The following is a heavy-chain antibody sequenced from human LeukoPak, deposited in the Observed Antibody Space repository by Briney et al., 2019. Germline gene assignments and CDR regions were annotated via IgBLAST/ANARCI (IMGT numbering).Heavy chain of an antibody. CDR3: AKDAAFGSGSYYYDY. Sequence: GGSLRLSCAASGFTFTRHAMSWVRQAPGKGLEWVSGISASGGVTYYADSVKGRFTISRDNSKNTLYLQMNSLRAEDTAVYYCAKDAAFGSGSYYYDYWGQGTLVTVSS. CDR2: ISASGGVT. J-gene: IGHJ4*02. V-gene: IGHV3-23*01. CDR1: GFTFTRHA. D-gene: IGHD3-10*01.